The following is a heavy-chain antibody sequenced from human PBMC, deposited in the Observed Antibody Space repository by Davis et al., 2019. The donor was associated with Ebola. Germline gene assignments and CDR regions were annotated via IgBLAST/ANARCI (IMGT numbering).Heavy chain of an antibody. J-gene: IGHJ4*02. V-gene: IGHV1-18*01. CDR3: ARGRNGGWDFDY. CDR2: ISAHNGHT. CDR1: GYTFNSHG. D-gene: IGHD6-19*01. Sequence: ASVKVSCKASGYTFNSHGISWVRQAPGQGLEWLAWISAHNGHTNYAQQFQGRLTLTTDPSTSTVYMELRSLTSDDTAKYYCARGRNGGWDFDYWGQGTLVTVSS.